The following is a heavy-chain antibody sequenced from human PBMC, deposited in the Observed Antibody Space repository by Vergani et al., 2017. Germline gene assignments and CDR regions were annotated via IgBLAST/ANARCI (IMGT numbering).Heavy chain of an antibody. V-gene: IGHV3-30-3*01. J-gene: IGHJ6*03. CDR1: GFTFSSYA. D-gene: IGHD3-10*01. CDR3: ARDGVEDYGSGSWGGRLGDYMDV. Sequence: QVQLVESGGGVVQPGRSLRLSCAASGFTFSSYAMHWVRQAPGKGLEWVAVISYDGSNKYYADSVKGRFTISRDNSKNTLYLQMNSLRAEDTAVYYCARDGVEDYGSGSWGGRLGDYMDVWGEGSTVTVSS. CDR2: ISYDGSNK.